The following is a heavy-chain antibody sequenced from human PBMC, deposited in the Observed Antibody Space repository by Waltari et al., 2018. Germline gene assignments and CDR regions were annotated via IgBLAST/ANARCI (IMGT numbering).Heavy chain of an antibody. D-gene: IGHD6-13*01. Sequence: EVQLVESGGGLVQPGGSLRLSCGGTGFTLSSFWMSWVRQAPGKGLDWVANMNRDGSETYYVDSVKGRFTISRDNAKNSLYLEMNTLRVEDTAIYYCARLSSSWNEKGAFDIW. CDR3: ARLSSSWNEKGAFDI. CDR1: GFTLSSFW. J-gene: IGHJ3*02. V-gene: IGHV3-7*01. CDR2: MNRDGSET.